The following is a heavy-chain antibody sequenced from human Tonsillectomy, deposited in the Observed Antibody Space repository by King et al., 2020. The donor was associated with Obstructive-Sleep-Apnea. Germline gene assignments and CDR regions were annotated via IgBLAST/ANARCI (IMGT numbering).Heavy chain of an antibody. D-gene: IGHD6-13*01. CDR3: ARSIAAAGTVRYYYYGMDV. V-gene: IGHV2-5*02. Sequence: ITLKESGPTLVKPTQTLTLTCTFSGFSLSTSGVGVGWIRQPPGKALEWLALIYWDDDKRYSPSLKSRLTITKDTSKNQVVLTMTNMDPVDIATYYCARSIAAAGTVRYYYYGMDVRGQGTTVTVSS. CDR2: IYWDDDK. CDR1: GFSLSTSGVG. J-gene: IGHJ6*02.